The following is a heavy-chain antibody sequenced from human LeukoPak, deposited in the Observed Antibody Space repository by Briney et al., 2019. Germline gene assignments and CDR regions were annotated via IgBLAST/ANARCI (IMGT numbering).Heavy chain of an antibody. J-gene: IGHJ5*02. Sequence: SVKVSCKASGGTFSSYAISWVRQAPGQGPEWMGGIVPFFNTPNYAQKFQGRVTISRDTSASTVYMELRSLGSEDTAVYYCARASSGSLSTWFGELFDWYDPWGQGTLVTVSS. CDR1: GGTFSSYA. CDR2: IVPFFNTP. D-gene: IGHD3-10*01. CDR3: ARASSGSLSTWFGELFDWYDP. V-gene: IGHV1-69*05.